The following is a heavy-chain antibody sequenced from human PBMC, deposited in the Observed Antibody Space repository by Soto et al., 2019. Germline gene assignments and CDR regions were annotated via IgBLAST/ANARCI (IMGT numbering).Heavy chain of an antibody. D-gene: IGHD4-4*01. V-gene: IGHV4-59*08. CDR2: IYYSGST. CDR1: GGSMSSYY. CDR3: ASSTVTTSFDY. Sequence: SETLSLTCTVSGGSMSSYYWSWIRQPPGKGLEWIGYIYYSGSTNYNPSLKSRVTISVDTSKNQFSLKLSSVTAADTAVYYCASSTVTTSFDYWGQGTLVTVSS. J-gene: IGHJ4*02.